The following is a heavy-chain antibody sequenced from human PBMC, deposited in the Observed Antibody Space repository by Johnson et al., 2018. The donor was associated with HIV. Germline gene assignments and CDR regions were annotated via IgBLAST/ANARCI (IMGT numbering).Heavy chain of an antibody. V-gene: IGHV3-30*04. CDR3: ARVTQQVVRVGSDAFDI. CDR2: ISYDGSNK. J-gene: IGHJ3*02. CDR1: GFTFSSYA. D-gene: IGHD4-23*01. Sequence: VESGGGVVQPGRSLRLSCAASGFTFSSYAMHWVRQAPGKGLEWVAVISYDGSNKYYADSVKGRFTISRDNSKNTLYLQMNSLRAEDTAVYYCARVTQQVVRVGSDAFDIWGQGTMVTVSS.